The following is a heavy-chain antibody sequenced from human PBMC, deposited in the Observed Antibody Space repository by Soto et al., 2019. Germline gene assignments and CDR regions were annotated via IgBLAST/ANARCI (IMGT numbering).Heavy chain of an antibody. CDR1: GGSISSGGYS. CDR2: IYHSGST. D-gene: IGHD3-10*01. Sequence: SETLSLTCAVSGGSISSGGYSWSWIRQPPGKGLEWIGYIYHSGSTYYNPSLKSRVTISVDRSKNQFSLKLSSVTAADTAVYYCARAKEEYYYGSGSYLPSLYWYFDLWGRGTLVTVSS. CDR3: ARAKEEYYYGSGSYLPSLYWYFDL. V-gene: IGHV4-30-2*01. J-gene: IGHJ2*01.